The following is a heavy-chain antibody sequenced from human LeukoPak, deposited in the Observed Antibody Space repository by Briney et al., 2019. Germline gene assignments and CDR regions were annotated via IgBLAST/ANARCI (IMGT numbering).Heavy chain of an antibody. Sequence: PSETLSLTCTVSGGSISSYYWSWIRRPPGKGLEWIGYIYYSGSTNYNPSLKSRVTISVDTSKNQFSLKLSSVTAADTAVYYCARDAYCSSTSCYPSNWGQGTLVTVSS. CDR2: IYYSGST. CDR1: GGSISSYY. CDR3: ARDAYCSSTSCYPSN. D-gene: IGHD2-2*01. V-gene: IGHV4-59*01. J-gene: IGHJ4*02.